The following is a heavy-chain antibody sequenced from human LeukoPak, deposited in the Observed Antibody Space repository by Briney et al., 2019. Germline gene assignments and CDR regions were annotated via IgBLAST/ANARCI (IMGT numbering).Heavy chain of an antibody. J-gene: IGHJ3*02. V-gene: IGHV3-11*04. CDR3: ARRDWVSGAARAFDI. D-gene: IGHD5-24*01. CDR2: ISNDSVDK. CDR1: GFMFSDYY. Sequence: GGPLRLSCVGSGFMFSDYYMSWIRQAPGKGLEWVSYISNDSVDKYYVDSVRGRFTISRDNAKKSMYLQMSGLRVEDTAVYYCARRDWVSGAARAFDIWGQGTMVTVSS.